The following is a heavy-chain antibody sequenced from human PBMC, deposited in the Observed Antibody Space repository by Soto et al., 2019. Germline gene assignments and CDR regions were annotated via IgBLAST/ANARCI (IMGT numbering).Heavy chain of an antibody. CDR1: GYIFSDYV. CDR2: IYGDNTYT. V-gene: IGHV1-3*01. CDR3: AGAPCGSSGCSFSAMDV. J-gene: IGHJ6*04. Sequence: ASVKVSCKTSGYIFSDYVIHWVRQAPGQRPEWMGYIYGDNTYTKYSEKFQGRVTITSDTSATTGYMELSSLTSEDTAVYYCAGAPCGSSGCSFSAMDVWGKGITVNVSS. D-gene: IGHD6-19*01.